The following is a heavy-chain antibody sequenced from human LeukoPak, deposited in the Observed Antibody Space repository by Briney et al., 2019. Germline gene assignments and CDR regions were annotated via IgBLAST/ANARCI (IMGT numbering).Heavy chain of an antibody. Sequence: GRSLTPPSAPSAPTVSIHATSWDRQAPEKGMEWVSAISGSGGSTNYADSVKCRFTISRDNFKSTLYLQMNSLRAADTAVHYCAKDRGGYYDFWSDYVRRNWFVPWGQGALVAVAS. V-gene: IGHV3-23*01. CDR2: ISGSGGST. CDR1: APTVSIHA. D-gene: IGHD3-3*01. CDR3: AKDRGGYYDFWSDYVRRNWFVP. J-gene: IGHJ5*02.